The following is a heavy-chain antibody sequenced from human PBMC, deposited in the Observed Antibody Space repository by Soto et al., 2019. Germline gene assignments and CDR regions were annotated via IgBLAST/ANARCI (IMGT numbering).Heavy chain of an antibody. J-gene: IGHJ4*02. CDR1: GASVSSGSHY. Sequence: SETLSLTCNVSGASVSSGSHYWSWIRQPPGKGLEWIGHIYFSGSTKYNPSLKSRVTISVDMSKNQFSLRVISVTAADTAVYYCARDRVTQASTFEFWGQGTMVTVSS. V-gene: IGHV4-61*01. CDR3: ARDRVTQASTFEF. D-gene: IGHD2-15*01. CDR2: IYFSGST.